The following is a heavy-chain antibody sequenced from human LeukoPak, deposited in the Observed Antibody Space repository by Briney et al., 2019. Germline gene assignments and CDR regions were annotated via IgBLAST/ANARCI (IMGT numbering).Heavy chain of an antibody. D-gene: IGHD5-18*01. J-gene: IGHJ4*02. CDR3: ASGRSVTRSDY. V-gene: IGHV4-61*02. Sequence: SETLSLTCTVSGGSISSGSYYWSWIRQPAGKGLEWIGRIYTSGSTNYNPSLKSRVTISVDTSKNQFSLKLSSVTAADTAVYYCASGRSVTRSDYWGQGTLVTVSS. CDR1: GGSISSGSYY. CDR2: IYTSGST.